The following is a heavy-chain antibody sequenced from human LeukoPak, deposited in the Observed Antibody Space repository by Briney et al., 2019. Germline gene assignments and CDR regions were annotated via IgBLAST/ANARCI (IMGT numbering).Heavy chain of an antibody. CDR2: IYYSGST. V-gene: IGHV4-59*01. CDR1: GGSISSYY. CDR3: ARTKGEQWLTTQGYDAFDI. D-gene: IGHD6-19*01. J-gene: IGHJ3*02. Sequence: PSETLSLTCTVSGGSISSYYWSWIRQPPGKGLEWIGYIYYSGSTNYNPSLKSRVTISVDTSKNQFSLKLNSVTAADTAVYYCARTKGEQWLTTQGYDAFDIWGQGTTVTVS.